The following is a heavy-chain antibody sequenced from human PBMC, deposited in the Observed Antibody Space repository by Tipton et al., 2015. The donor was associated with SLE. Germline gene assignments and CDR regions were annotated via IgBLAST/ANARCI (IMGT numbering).Heavy chain of an antibody. D-gene: IGHD3-3*01. CDR3: ARRCGMGLYR. J-gene: IGHJ4*02. CDR1: RGSIRSYY. V-gene: IGHV4-59*12. CDR2: IYYDGST. Sequence: TLSLTCTVSRGSIRSYYWSWIRQPPGKGLEWIGYIYYDGSTNYNPSLKSRVTMSIDTSKTQFSLRLNSVTAADTAVYYCARRCGMGLYRWGQGTLVTVSS.